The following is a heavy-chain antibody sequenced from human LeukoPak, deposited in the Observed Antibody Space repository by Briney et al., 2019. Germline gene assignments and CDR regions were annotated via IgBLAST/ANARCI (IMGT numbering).Heavy chain of an antibody. J-gene: IGHJ5*02. Sequence: GGTLRLSCAASGFTFSSYGMSWVRQAPGKGLEWVSIISRTSESTFYADSVKGRFTISRDNAKNSLYLQMNGLRADDTATYYCARGATDTTRWFDPWGQGTLVTVSS. D-gene: IGHD1-7*01. V-gene: IGHV3-21*01. CDR1: GFTFSSYG. CDR3: ARGATDTTRWFDP. CDR2: ISRTSEST.